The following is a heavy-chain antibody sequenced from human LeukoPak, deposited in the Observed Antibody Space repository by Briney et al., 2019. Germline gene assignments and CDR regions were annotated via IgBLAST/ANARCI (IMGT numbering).Heavy chain of an antibody. CDR1: GFTFSSYA. J-gene: IGHJ6*02. Sequence: PGGSLRPSCAASGFTFSSYAMSWVRQAPGKGLEWVSAISGSGGSTYYADSVKGRFTISRDNSKNTLYLQMNSLRAEDTAVYYCARRFRAVRGVNIPPMWYYGMDVWGQGTTVTVSS. CDR3: ARRFRAVRGVNIPPMWYYGMDV. CDR2: ISGSGGST. V-gene: IGHV3-23*01. D-gene: IGHD3-10*01.